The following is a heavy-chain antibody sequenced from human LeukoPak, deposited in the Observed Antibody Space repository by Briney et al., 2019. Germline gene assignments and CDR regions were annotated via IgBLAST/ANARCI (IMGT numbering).Heavy chain of an antibody. V-gene: IGHV4-61*02. CDR3: ERDLGDYGTSDWFDP. Sequence: SETLSLTCTVSGGSISSGSYYWSWIRQPAGKGLEWIGRIYTSGSTNYNPSLKSRVTISVDTSKNQFSLKLSSVTAADTAVYYCERDLGDYGTSDWFDPWGQGTLVTVSS. D-gene: IGHD4-17*01. CDR1: GGSISSGSYY. J-gene: IGHJ5*02. CDR2: IYTSGST.